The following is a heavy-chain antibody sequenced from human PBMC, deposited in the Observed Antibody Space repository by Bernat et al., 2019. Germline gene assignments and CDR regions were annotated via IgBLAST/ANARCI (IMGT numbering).Heavy chain of an antibody. J-gene: IGHJ4*02. V-gene: IGHV3-23*04. D-gene: IGHD4-17*01. Sequence: EVQLVESGGGWVQPGGPLKLSVPALGSTFSSIALSWARRVPGKGLGGSSAISGSGGSTYYADSVKGRFTISRDNSKNTLYLQMNSLRAEDTAVYYCAMGTTVTDLVYWGQGTLVTVSS. CDR3: AMGTTVTDLVY. CDR2: ISGSGGST. CDR1: GSTFSSIA.